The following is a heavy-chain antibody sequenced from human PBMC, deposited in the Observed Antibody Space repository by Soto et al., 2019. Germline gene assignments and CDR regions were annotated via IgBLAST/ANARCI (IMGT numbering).Heavy chain of an antibody. CDR1: GFTFRDFY. Sequence: QVQLVESGGGLVEPGGSLRLSCTASGFTFRDFYMTWIRQAPGKGLEWVSYISGDGGSTSYADSVKGRFTVSRDNAMISLFLQMNSLRAEDTAFYYCAKLVTVAAAGTVDYWGLGTQVTVSS. CDR2: ISGDGGST. D-gene: IGHD6-13*01. CDR3: AKLVTVAAAGTVDY. V-gene: IGHV3-11*01. J-gene: IGHJ4*02.